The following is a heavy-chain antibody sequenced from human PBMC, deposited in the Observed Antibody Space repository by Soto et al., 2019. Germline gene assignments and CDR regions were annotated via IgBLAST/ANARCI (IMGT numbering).Heavy chain of an antibody. D-gene: IGHD6-19*01. Sequence: QVQLVQSGAEMRRPGSSVKVSCKASGGTFSSYRINWVRQAPGQGLEWVGGIVPIYRTADYAQKFQGRVTITADESARTAYMELRGLXXXXXAVYYCARDSGAKXXSSWGXGTLVTVSS. J-gene: IGHJ4*01. CDR3: ARDSGAKXXSS. V-gene: IGHV1-69*01. CDR2: IVPIYRTA. CDR1: GGTFSSYR.